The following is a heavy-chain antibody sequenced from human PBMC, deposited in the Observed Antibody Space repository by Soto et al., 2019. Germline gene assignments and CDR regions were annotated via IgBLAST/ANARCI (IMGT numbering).Heavy chain of an antibody. J-gene: IGHJ3*02. CDR1: GGSISSGGYY. Sequence: QVQLQESGPGLVKPSQTLSLTSTVSGGSISSGGYYWSWIRQHPGKGLEWIGYIYYSGSTYYNPSLKSRVTISVDTSKNQFSLKLSSVTAADTAVYYCARDSEAVAGSRSDAFDIWGQGTMVTVSS. V-gene: IGHV4-31*03. CDR3: ARDSEAVAGSRSDAFDI. CDR2: IYYSGST. D-gene: IGHD6-19*01.